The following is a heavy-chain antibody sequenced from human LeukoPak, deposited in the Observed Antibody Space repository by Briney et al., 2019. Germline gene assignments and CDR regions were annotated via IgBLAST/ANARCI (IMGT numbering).Heavy chain of an antibody. J-gene: IGHJ3*02. CDR2: IRYDRNNE. CDR1: GFTFSNYG. D-gene: IGHD5-24*01. CDR3: AKARGDGYNDAFDM. V-gene: IGHV3-30*02. Sequence: GGSLRLSCAASGFTFSNYGMHWVRQAPGKGLEWMALIRYDRNNEYYADSVKGRFTVSGDNSENTLYLQMNSLRAEDTAVYYCAKARGDGYNDAFDMWGQGTMVTVSS.